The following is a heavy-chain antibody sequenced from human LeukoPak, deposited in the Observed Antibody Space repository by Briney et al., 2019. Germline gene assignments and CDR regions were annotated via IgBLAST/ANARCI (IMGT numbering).Heavy chain of an antibody. CDR2: ISSSSSYV. V-gene: IGHV3-21*01. D-gene: IGHD1-1*01. CDR3: ASGGWGYSDYLVY. J-gene: IGHJ4*02. Sequence: GGSLRLSCAASGFTFSSYSMNWVRQAPGKGLEWVSSISSSSSYVYYADSVKGRFTISRDNAKNSLYLQMNSLRAEDTAVYYCASGGWGYSDYLVYWGQGTLVTVSS. CDR1: GFTFSSYS.